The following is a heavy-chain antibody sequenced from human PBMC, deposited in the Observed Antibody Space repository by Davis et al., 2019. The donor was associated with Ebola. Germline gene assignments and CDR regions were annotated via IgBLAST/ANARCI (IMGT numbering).Heavy chain of an antibody. D-gene: IGHD3-16*01. CDR2: ISSDSDYI. CDR1: GFTFSTYS. V-gene: IGHV3-21*06. Sequence: GESLKISCAASGFTFSTYSMSWVRQAPGKALEWVSSISSDSDYIYYADSAKGRFTISRDNAKNTLFLQMNSLRADDTAVYYCATDPYGGNPQSADYWGQGSLVTVSS. CDR3: ATDPYGGNPQSADY. J-gene: IGHJ4*02.